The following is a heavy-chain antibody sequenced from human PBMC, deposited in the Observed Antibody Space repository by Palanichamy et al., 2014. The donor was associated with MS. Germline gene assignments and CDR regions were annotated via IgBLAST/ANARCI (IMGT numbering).Heavy chain of an antibody. D-gene: IGHD3-9*01. CDR1: GYTFTNYG. Sequence: QVQLVQSGAEVKKPGASVKVSCKASGYTFTNYGISWVRQAPGQGLEWMGWISGYNDDTNYAQKLQGRVSMTTETSTSTAYMELRSLRSDDTAVYYCARDHYDILTGSDYFDSWGQGTLVTVSS. CDR2: ISGYNDDT. J-gene: IGHJ4*02. CDR3: ARDHYDILTGSDYFDS. V-gene: IGHV1-18*01.